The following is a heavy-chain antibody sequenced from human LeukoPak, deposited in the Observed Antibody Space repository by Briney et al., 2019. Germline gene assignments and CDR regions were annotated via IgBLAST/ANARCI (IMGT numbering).Heavy chain of an antibody. V-gene: IGHV3-43*02. J-gene: IGHJ5*02. CDR2: ISGDGDNT. D-gene: IGHD1-26*01. Sequence: GGSLRLSCVASGFTLDDSALHWVRQAPGKGLEWISLISGDGDNTYYADSVKGRFTISRDTSANSLYLQMSSLRAEDTAFYYCAKGVRSGTYYNCFDPWGQGTLVTVSS. CDR3: AKGVRSGTYYNCFDP. CDR1: GFTLDDSA.